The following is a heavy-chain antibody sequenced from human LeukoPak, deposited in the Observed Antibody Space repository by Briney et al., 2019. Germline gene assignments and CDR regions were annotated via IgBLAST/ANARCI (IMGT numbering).Heavy chain of an antibody. CDR2: IYYSGST. J-gene: IGHJ6*02. CDR1: GGSISSGDYY. Sequence: SETLSLTCTVSGGSISSGDYYWSWIRQPPGKGLEWIGYIYYSGSTYYNPSLKSRVTISVDTSKNQFSLKLSCVTAADTAVYYCARELAPIAAAGDYYYYYGMDVWGQGTTVTVSS. V-gene: IGHV4-30-4*01. CDR3: ARELAPIAAAGDYYYYYGMDV. D-gene: IGHD6-13*01.